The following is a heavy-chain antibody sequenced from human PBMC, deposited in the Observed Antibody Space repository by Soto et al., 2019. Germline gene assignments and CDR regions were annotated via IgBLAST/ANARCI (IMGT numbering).Heavy chain of an antibody. CDR1: GGSIDTYY. CDR2: ISHTGTT. Sequence: QVQLQESGPGLVKPSETLSLTCTVSGGSIDTYYWSWIRQPPGKGLEYIGYISHTGTTDSNPSLKSRVTLSIDTSKNQFSLNLSPVTASDTASYYCARLIRGAAAAFDSWGQGSLVTVSS. V-gene: IGHV4-59*08. D-gene: IGHD6-25*01. J-gene: IGHJ4*02. CDR3: ARLIRGAAAAFDS.